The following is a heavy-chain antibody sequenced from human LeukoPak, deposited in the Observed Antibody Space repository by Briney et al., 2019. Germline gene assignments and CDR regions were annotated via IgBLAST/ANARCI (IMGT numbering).Heavy chain of an antibody. Sequence: GRSLRLSCAASGFTFSSYAMHWVRQAPGKGLEWVAVISYDGSNKYYADSLKGRFTISRDNSKNTLYLQMNSLRAEDTAVYYCARAEQQLRLYYFDYWGQGTLVTVSS. J-gene: IGHJ4*02. D-gene: IGHD6-13*01. CDR1: GFTFSSYA. CDR3: ARAEQQLRLYYFDY. CDR2: ISYDGSNK. V-gene: IGHV3-30-3*01.